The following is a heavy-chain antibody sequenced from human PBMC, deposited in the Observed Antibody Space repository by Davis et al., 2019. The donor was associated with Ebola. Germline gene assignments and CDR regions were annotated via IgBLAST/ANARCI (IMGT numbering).Heavy chain of an antibody. J-gene: IGHJ5*02. Sequence: GESLKISCAASGFTFSSYWMHWVRQAPGKGLVWVSRISNDGSSTYYADSVKGRFTISRDNAKNTLYLQMNSLKTEDTAVYYCNGFDQWGQGTLVTVSS. V-gene: IGHV3-74*01. CDR2: ISNDGSST. CDR1: GFTFSSYW. CDR3: NGFDQ.